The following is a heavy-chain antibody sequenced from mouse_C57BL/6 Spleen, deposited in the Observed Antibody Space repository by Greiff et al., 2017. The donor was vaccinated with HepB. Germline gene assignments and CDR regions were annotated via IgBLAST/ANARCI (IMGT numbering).Heavy chain of an antibody. CDR2: IRLKSDNYAT. V-gene: IGHV6-3*01. CDR1: GFTFSNYW. CDR3: FMVTTWRRVDY. D-gene: IGHD2-2*01. J-gene: IGHJ2*01. Sequence: EVQLQESGGGLVQPGGSMKLSCVASGFTFSNYWMNWVRQSPEKGLEWVAQIRLKSDNYATHYAESVKGRFTISRDDSKSSVYLQMNNLRAEDTGIYSCFMVTTWRRVDYGAQGPTLTVS.